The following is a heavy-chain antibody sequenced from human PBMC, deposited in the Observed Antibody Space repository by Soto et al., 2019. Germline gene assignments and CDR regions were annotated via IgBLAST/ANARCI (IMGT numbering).Heavy chain of an antibody. D-gene: IGHD3-10*01. V-gene: IGHV4-39*01. CDR1: GGSISSSSYY. J-gene: IGHJ6*03. Sequence: SETLSLTCTVFGGSISSSSYYWGWIRQPPGKGLEWIGSIYYSGSTYYNPSLKSRVTISVDTSKNQFSLKLSSVTAADTAVYYCEAASYYYGSGSYYYMDVWGKGTTVTVSS. CDR3: EAASYYYGSGSYYYMDV. CDR2: IYYSGST.